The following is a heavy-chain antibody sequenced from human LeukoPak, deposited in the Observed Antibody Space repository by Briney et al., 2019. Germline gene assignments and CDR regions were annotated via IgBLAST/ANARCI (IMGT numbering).Heavy chain of an antibody. CDR2: IRYDGSNK. V-gene: IGHV3-30*02. CDR1: GFTFSSYG. Sequence: TGGSLRLSCAASGFTFSSYGMHWVRQAPGKGLEWVAFIRYDGSNKYYADSVKGRFTISRDNSKNTLYLQMNSLRAEDTAVYYCAKDDHTPYGSPRFDPWGQGTLVTVSS. D-gene: IGHD2-15*01. CDR3: AKDDHTPYGSPRFDP. J-gene: IGHJ5*02.